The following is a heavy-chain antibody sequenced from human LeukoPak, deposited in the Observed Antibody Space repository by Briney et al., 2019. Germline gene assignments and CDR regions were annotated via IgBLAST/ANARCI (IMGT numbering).Heavy chain of an antibody. J-gene: IGHJ4*02. Sequence: PSETLSLTCAVSGGSISSYYWSWIRQPPGKGLEWIGYIYYSGSTNYNPSLKSRVTISVDTSKNQFSLQLNSVTPEDTAVYYCARAQAYSGRIFDYWGQGTLVTVSS. CDR1: GGSISSYY. CDR3: ARAQAYSGRIFDY. V-gene: IGHV4-59*12. D-gene: IGHD1-26*01. CDR2: IYYSGST.